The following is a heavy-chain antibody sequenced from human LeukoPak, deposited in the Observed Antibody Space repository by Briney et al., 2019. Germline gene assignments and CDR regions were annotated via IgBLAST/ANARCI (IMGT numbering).Heavy chain of an antibody. V-gene: IGHV1-8*01. CDR3: ERTVSWTTETYYYIDV. D-gene: IGHD3/OR15-3a*01. J-gene: IGHJ6*03. Sequence: ASVRVSCKASGYTFTSYDIHWVRQAPGQGLEWMGWMNPNSGNTGYAQKFQGRVTMTKNTSISTVYMELSSLRSDDTAVYYCERTVSWTTETYYYIDVWGKGTTVTVSS. CDR2: MNPNSGNT. CDR1: GYTFTSYD.